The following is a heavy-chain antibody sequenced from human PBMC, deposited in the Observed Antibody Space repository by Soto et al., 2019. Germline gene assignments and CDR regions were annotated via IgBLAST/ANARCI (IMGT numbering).Heavy chain of an antibody. V-gene: IGHV1-8*01. D-gene: IGHD1-26*01. J-gene: IGHJ4*02. Sequence: VQLVQSGAEVKKPGTSVRISCKTSGYTFSNYDINCVRQAAGQGLEWMGWMNPKSGYTGSARNFQGRVTMTRDTSMTTAYMELSSLRSEDTAMYYCARVMGSVDFWGQGTLVTVSS. CDR3: ARVMGSVDF. CDR1: GYTFSNYD. CDR2: MNPKSGYT.